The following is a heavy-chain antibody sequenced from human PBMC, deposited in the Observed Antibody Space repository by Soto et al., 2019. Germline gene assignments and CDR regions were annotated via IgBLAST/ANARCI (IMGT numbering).Heavy chain of an antibody. D-gene: IGHD3-3*01. Sequence: ASVKVSCNASGYTFTSYDMHWVRQAPGQRLEWMGWINAGNGNTKYSQKFQGRVTITRDTSASTAYMELSSLRSEDTAVYYCARDRGIYDFWSGYYTGFYGMDVWGQGTTVTVSS. J-gene: IGHJ6*02. CDR3: ARDRGIYDFWSGYYTGFYGMDV. V-gene: IGHV1-3*01. CDR2: INAGNGNT. CDR1: GYTFTSYD.